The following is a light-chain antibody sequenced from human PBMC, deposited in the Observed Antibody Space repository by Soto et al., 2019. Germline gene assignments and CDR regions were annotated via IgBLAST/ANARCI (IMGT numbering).Light chain of an antibody. J-gene: IGKJ5*01. CDR1: QSVSSN. Sequence: EVVMTQSPATLSVSPGERATLSRRASQSVSSNLAWYQQKPGQVPNLLIYGASTRATGIPARFSGSGSGTEFTLTISSLQSEDFAVYYCQQYNNWPLTFGQGTRLEIK. V-gene: IGKV3-15*01. CDR3: QQYNNWPLT. CDR2: GAS.